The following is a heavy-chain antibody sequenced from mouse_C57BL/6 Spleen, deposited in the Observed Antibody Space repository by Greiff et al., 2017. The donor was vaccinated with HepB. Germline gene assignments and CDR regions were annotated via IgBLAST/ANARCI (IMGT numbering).Heavy chain of an antibody. CDR1: GYSITSGYY. CDR2: ISYDGSN. Sequence: ESGPGLVKPSQSLSLTCSVTGYSITSGYYWNWIRQFPGNKLEWMGYISYDGSNNYNPSLKNRISITRDTSKNQFFLKLNSVTTEDTATYYCAREEYLFAYWGQGTLVTVSA. D-gene: IGHD5-1*01. CDR3: AREEYLFAY. J-gene: IGHJ3*01. V-gene: IGHV3-6*01.